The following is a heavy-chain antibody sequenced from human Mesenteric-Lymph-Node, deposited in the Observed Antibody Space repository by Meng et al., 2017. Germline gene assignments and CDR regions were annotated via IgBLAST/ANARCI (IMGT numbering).Heavy chain of an antibody. J-gene: IGHJ4*02. D-gene: IGHD2-21*02. CDR1: GGSISSGGYY. CDR3: ARVGAYCGGDCYHPR. CDR2: IHSSGST. Sequence: QVHRQESGPRLVKPSQTLSLTCTVSGGSISSGGYYWSWIRQHPGKGLEWIGYIHSSGSTYYNPSLRSRLTISVDTSKNQFSLKLSSVTAADTAVYYCARVGAYCGGDCYHPRWGQGTLVTVSS. V-gene: IGHV4-31*03.